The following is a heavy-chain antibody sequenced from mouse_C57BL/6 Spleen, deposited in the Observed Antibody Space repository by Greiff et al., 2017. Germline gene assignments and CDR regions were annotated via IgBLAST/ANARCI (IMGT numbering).Heavy chain of an antibody. D-gene: IGHD1-1*01. CDR3: AREYYSSSYYFDY. V-gene: IGHV1-69*01. Sequence: QVQLQQPGAELVMPGASVKLSCKASGYTFTSYWMHWVKQRPGQGLEWIGEIDPSDSYTNYNQKFKGKSTLTVDKSSSTAYLQLSSLTSEDSAVYYCAREYYSSSYYFDYWGQGTTLTVSS. CDR1: GYTFTSYW. CDR2: IDPSDSYT. J-gene: IGHJ2*01.